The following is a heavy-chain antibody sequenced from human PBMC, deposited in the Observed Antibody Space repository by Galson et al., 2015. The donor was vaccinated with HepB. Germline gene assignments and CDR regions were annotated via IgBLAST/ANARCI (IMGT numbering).Heavy chain of an antibody. Sequence: SVKVSCKASGYTSTNYYMHWVRQAPGQGLEWMGIINPSGGSTSYAQKLQGRVTMTRDTSTSTVYMELSSLRSEDTAVYYCARSSRRELPDFDYWGQGTLVTVSS. V-gene: IGHV1-46*04. CDR3: ARSSRRELPDFDY. J-gene: IGHJ4*02. CDR1: GYTSTNYY. CDR2: INPSGGST. D-gene: IGHD1-26*01.